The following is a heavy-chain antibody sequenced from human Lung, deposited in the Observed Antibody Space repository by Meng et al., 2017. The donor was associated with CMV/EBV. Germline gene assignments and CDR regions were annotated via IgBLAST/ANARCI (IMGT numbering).Heavy chain of an antibody. D-gene: IGHD2-2*02. CDR3: ARYTGHLDP. J-gene: IGHJ5*02. V-gene: IGHV1-18*01. CDR2: FVNYVDT. CDR1: GDISGSYE. Sequence: RLLQFGCRRKMPASSVSVACNASGDISGSYETCRGRHAPGEGLECMGWFVNYVDTYPATKLKGRVTMTTDTHTNTAFMELRSLTSDDTAVYYCARYTGHLDPWGQGTLVTVSS.